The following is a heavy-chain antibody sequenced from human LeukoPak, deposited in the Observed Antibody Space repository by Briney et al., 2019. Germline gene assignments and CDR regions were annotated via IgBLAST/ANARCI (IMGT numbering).Heavy chain of an antibody. J-gene: IGHJ3*02. Sequence: SETLSLTCTASGGSVSSYYWNWLRQPAGKGLEWIGRIYTSGSTNYNPSLKSRVTMSVDTSKNQFSLKLSSVTAADTAVYYCAREGWELLLAFDIWGQGTMVTVSS. CDR3: AREGWELLLAFDI. CDR1: GGSVSSYY. V-gene: IGHV4-4*07. CDR2: IYTSGST. D-gene: IGHD1-26*01.